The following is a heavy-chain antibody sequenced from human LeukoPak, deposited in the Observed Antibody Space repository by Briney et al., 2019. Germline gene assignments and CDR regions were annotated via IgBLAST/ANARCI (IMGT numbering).Heavy chain of an antibody. CDR3: AKADSGTYSLGFH. CDR2: IYPGDSDT. V-gene: IGHV5-51*01. CDR1: GYSFSIYW. Sequence: GESLKISCKGSGYSFSIYWIGWVRQMPGKGLEWMGIIYPGDSDTRYSPSFQGHVTISVDKSINTAYLQWSSLKASDTAMYYCAKADSGTYSLGFHWGQGTLVTVSS. J-gene: IGHJ4*02. D-gene: IGHD1-26*01.